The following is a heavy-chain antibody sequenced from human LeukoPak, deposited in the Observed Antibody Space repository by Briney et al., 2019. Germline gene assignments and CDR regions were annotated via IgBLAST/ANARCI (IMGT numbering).Heavy chain of an antibody. J-gene: IGHJ4*02. D-gene: IGHD5-18*01. CDR3: ATVLDTAMVFDY. V-gene: IGHV1-2*02. Sequence: ASVKVSCKASGYTFTGYYMHWVRQAPGQGLEWMGWINPNSGGTNYAQKFQGRVTMTEDTSTGTAYMELSSLRSEDTAVYYCATVLDTAMVFDYWGQGTLVTVSS. CDR1: GYTFTGYY. CDR2: INPNSGGT.